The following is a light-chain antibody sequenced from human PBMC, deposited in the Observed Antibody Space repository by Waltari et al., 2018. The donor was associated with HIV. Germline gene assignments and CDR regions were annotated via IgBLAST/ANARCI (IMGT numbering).Light chain of an antibody. CDR1: QSVSSSY. CDR2: GAS. J-gene: IGKJ4*01. V-gene: IGKV3-20*01. Sequence: EIVLTQSPGTLSLSPGERATLSCRASQSVSSSYLAWYQQKPGQAPRPLIYGASSRATGIPDRFSGSGSGTDFTLTISRLEPEDFAVYYCQQYGSSSTFGGGTKVEIK. CDR3: QQYGSSST.